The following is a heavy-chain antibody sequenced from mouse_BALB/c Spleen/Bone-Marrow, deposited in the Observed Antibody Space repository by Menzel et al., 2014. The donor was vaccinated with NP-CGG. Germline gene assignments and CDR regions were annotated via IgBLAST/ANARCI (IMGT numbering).Heavy chain of an antibody. J-gene: IGHJ2*01. CDR2: ISYDGSN. D-gene: IGHD2-10*02. CDR3: ARGGYGFPFDY. V-gene: IGHV3-6*02. Sequence: VQLQQSGPGLVKPSQSLSLTCSVTGYSITSGYYWNWIRQFPGNKLEWVGYISYDGSNNYNPSLKNRISITRDTSKNQFFLKLNSVTTEDTATYYCARGGYGFPFDYWGQGTTLTVSS. CDR1: GYSITSGYY.